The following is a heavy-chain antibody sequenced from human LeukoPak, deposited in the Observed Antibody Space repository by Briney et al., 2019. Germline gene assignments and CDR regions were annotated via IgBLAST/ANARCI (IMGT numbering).Heavy chain of an antibody. CDR2: IYYSGSA. J-gene: IGHJ4*02. CDR3: ARKPIINSAWYYFDY. CDR1: GGSVNSGTYY. D-gene: IGHD1-14*01. Sequence: SETLSLTCTVSGGSVNSGTYYWSWIRQPPGKGLEWIGNIYYSGSAYYNPSLKSRVTMSVDTSKNQFSLKLSSVTAADTAVYYCARKPIINSAWYYFDYWGQGTLVTVSS. V-gene: IGHV4-39*07.